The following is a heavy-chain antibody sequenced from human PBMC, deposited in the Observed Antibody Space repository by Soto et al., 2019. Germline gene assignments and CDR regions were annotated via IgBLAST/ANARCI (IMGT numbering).Heavy chain of an antibody. V-gene: IGHV3-53*01. CDR2: IHFGGNT. CDR1: GFTGRGAY. CDR3: TNVSPRWLVHDY. J-gene: IGHJ4*02. D-gene: IGHD6-19*01. Sequence: SLRLSCAASGFTGRGAYVSWVRQAPGKGLECVSVIHFGGNTYYADSVKGRFTVSRDNSKNTLYLQMNSLRVEDTAIYFCTNVSPRWLVHDYWGQGTLVTVSS.